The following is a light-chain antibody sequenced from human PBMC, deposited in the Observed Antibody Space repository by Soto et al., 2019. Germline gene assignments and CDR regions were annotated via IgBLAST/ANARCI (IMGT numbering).Light chain of an antibody. CDR3: LQDYNYPPWT. CDR2: AAS. V-gene: IGKV1-6*01. Sequence: AIQMTQSPSSLSASVGDRVTITCRASQDIGNDLGWYQQKPGKAPKLLVYAASSLQSRVPSRFSGSGSGIDFTLTISILQPEDLATYYCLQDYNYPPWTFGPGTKVEI. CDR1: QDIGND. J-gene: IGKJ1*01.